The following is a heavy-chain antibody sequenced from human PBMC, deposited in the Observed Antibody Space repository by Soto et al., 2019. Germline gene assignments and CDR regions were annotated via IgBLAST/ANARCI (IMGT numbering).Heavy chain of an antibody. J-gene: IGHJ4*02. CDR2: IYDSGNT. CDR3: VSPEGYYDSSGYTLDY. CDR1: GGSIISYD. Sequence: PSETLSLTCTVSGGSIISYDWSWIRQPPGKGLEWIGYIYDSGNTYYNPSLKSRVTLSIDTSKNQCSLKLNSVTAADTAVYYCVSPEGYYDSSGYTLDYWGQGTLVTVSS. D-gene: IGHD3-22*01. V-gene: IGHV4-59*04.